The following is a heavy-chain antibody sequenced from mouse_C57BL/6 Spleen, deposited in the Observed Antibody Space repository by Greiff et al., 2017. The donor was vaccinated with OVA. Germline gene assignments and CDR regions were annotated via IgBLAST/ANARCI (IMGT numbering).Heavy chain of an antibody. CDR1: GYTFTSYD. CDR2: IYPRDGST. Sequence: VQLQQSGPELVKPGASVKLSCKASGYTFTSYDINWVKQRPGQGLEWIGWIYPRDGSTKYNEKFKGKATLTVDTSSSTAYMELHSLTSEDSAVYFCARWVTTVVATRAMDYWGQGTSVTVSS. J-gene: IGHJ4*01. D-gene: IGHD1-1*01. V-gene: IGHV1-85*01. CDR3: ARWVTTVVATRAMDY.